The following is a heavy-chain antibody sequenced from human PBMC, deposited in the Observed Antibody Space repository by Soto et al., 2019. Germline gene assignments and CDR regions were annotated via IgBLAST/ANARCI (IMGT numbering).Heavy chain of an antibody. D-gene: IGHD6-13*01. J-gene: IGHJ4*02. V-gene: IGHV1-46*01. CDR1: GYSFTSYY. CDR2: INPSGGST. Sequence: QVQLVQSGAEVKKPGASVKLSCNASGYSFTSYYIDWVRQAPGQGLEWIGMINPSGGSTESAQKFQGRVTMTRDTSTSTVYLELSGLRFEDTAVYFCAREAAVGPIDNWGQGTLVTVSS. CDR3: AREAAVGPIDN.